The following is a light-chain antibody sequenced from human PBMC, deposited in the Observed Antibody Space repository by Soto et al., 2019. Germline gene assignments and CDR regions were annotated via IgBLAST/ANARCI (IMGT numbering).Light chain of an antibody. CDR3: AAMDGSLIGHYV. Sequence: QSVLTQPPSASGTPGQRVAISCSGSSSNIGSNTVNWYQQLPGTAPKLLIYGNNQRPSGVPDRFSASKSGTSASLAISGLQSQDEADYYCAAMDGSLIGHYVFGTGTKLTVL. CDR2: GNN. V-gene: IGLV1-44*01. J-gene: IGLJ1*01. CDR1: SSNIGSNT.